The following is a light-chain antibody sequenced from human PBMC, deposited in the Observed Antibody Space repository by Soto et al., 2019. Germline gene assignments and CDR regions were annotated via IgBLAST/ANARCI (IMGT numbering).Light chain of an antibody. J-gene: IGKJ1*01. Sequence: EIVMTQSPATLAASPGERVTLSCRASQTVSTNLAWYQQKRGQAPRLLIYGASTRATDFPARFSGSGSGTEFTLTISSLQSEDFGVYYCQQYGSSPTFGQGTKVEIK. CDR2: GAS. CDR3: QQYGSSPT. CDR1: QTVSTN. V-gene: IGKV3-15*01.